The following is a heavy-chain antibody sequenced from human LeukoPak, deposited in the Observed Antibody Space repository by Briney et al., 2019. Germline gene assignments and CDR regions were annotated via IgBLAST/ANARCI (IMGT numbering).Heavy chain of an antibody. CDR2: IYYSGST. V-gene: IGHV4-39*07. J-gene: IGHJ5*02. CDR3: ARVYGSGSSHWFDP. CDR1: GGSISSSSYY. D-gene: IGHD3-10*01. Sequence: SETLSLTCTVSGGSISSSSYYWGWIRQPLGKGLEWIGSIYYSGSTYYNPSLKSRVTISVDTSKNQFSLKLSSVTAADTAVYYCARVYGSGSSHWFDPWGQGTLVTVSS.